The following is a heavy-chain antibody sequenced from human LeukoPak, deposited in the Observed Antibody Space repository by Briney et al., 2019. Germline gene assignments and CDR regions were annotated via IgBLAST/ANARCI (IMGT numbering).Heavy chain of an antibody. CDR1: GFTFSSYS. CDR2: ISSSSYI. CDR3: ARGRDCSSTSCAAKGHWFDP. V-gene: IGHV3-21*01. D-gene: IGHD2-2*01. Sequence: GGSLRLSCAASGFTFSSYSMNWVRQAPGKGLEWVSSISSSSYIYYADSVKGRFTISRDNAKNSLYLQMNSLRAEDTAVYYCARGRDCSSTSCAAKGHWFDPWGQGTLVTVSS. J-gene: IGHJ5*02.